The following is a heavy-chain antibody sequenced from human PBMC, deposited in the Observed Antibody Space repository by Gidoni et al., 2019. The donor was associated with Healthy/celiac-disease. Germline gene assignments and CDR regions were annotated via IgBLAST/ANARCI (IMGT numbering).Heavy chain of an antibody. D-gene: IGHD4-17*01. J-gene: IGHJ4*02. CDR2: ISFDVSDK. V-gene: IGHV3-30-3*01. CDR3: ARDLGFGDSKLDY. Sequence: QVQLVQSGGGVVQPGRSLRLSCAASGFTFSSFPMHWVRQAPGKGLEWVAVISFDVSDKYYADSVKGRFTISRDNSKNTLYLQMNRLRPEDTAGYYCARDLGFGDSKLDYWGQGTLVTVSS. CDR1: GFTFSSFP.